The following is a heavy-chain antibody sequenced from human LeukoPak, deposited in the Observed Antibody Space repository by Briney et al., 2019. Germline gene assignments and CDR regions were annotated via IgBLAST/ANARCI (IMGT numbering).Heavy chain of an antibody. CDR2: TYYRSKWYN. V-gene: IGHV6-1*01. D-gene: IGHD6-13*01. J-gene: IGHJ4*02. CDR3: ARVRFPYPASAGLDY. Sequence: KPAQTLSLTCAISGDSVSSNSAAWNWIRQSPSRGLEWLGRTYYRSKWYNDYAGSAKSRITINSDTSKNQFSLQLNSVTPEDTAVYYCARVRFPYPASAGLDYWGQGTLVTVSS. CDR1: GDSVSSNSAA.